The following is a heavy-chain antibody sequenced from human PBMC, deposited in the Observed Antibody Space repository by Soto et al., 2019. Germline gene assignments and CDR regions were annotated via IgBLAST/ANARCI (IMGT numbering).Heavy chain of an antibody. V-gene: IGHV1-69*13. Sequence: GASVKVSCKASGGTFSSYAISWVRQAPGQGLVWMGGIIPIFGTANYAQKFQGRVTITADESTSTAYMELSSLRSEDTAVYYCARGRAEYYYYGMDVWGQGTTVTVSS. CDR1: GGTFSSYA. CDR2: IIPIFGTA. CDR3: ARGRAEYYYYGMDV. D-gene: IGHD6-25*01. J-gene: IGHJ6*02.